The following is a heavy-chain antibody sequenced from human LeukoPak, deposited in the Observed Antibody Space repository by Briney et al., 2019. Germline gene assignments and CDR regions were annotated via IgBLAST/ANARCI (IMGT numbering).Heavy chain of an antibody. Sequence: GGSLRLSCAASGFTFSSYWMHWVRQAPGKGLEWVANIKQDGSEKYYVDSVKGRFSISRGNARNSLHLQMNSLRAEDTAVYYCARDCGILRIDCGDSLDIWGQGTMVTVSS. CDR3: ARDCGILRIDCGDSLDI. V-gene: IGHV3-7*03. CDR2: IKQDGSEK. D-gene: IGHD2-21*01. J-gene: IGHJ3*02. CDR1: GFTFSSYW.